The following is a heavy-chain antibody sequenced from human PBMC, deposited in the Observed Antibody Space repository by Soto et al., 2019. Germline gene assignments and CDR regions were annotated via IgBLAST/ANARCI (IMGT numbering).Heavy chain of an antibody. D-gene: IGHD1-26*01. CDR1: GFTFSSYG. J-gene: IGHJ4*02. V-gene: IGHV3-30*18. CDR3: AKERGGIDGGAYYFDN. Sequence: VQLVEFGGVVVQPGRSLRLSCAASGFTFSSYGMHWVRQAPGKGLEWVAVISYDGSNKYYVDSVKGRFTISRDNSKNXLYLHMNSLRPEDTSVYYCAKERGGIDGGAYYFDNWGQGTLVSVSS. CDR2: ISYDGSNK.